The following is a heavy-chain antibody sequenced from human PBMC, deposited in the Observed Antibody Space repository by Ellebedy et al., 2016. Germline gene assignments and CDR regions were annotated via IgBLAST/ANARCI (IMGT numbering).Heavy chain of an antibody. CDR1: GYSFTNYW. CDR3: ARSMGAPLGYFDY. CDR2: IYPGDSDA. J-gene: IGHJ4*02. V-gene: IGHV5-51*01. Sequence: GESLKISCKGSGYSFTNYWIGWVRQMPGKGLEWMGIIYPGDSDARYSPSFQGQVTISADKSISTAYLQCSSLKASDTARYYCARSMGAPLGYFDYWGQGTLVTVSS. D-gene: IGHD1-26*01.